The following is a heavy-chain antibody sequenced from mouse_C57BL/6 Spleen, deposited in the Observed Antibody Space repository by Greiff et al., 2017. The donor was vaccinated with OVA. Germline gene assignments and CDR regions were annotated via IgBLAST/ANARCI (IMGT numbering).Heavy chain of an antibody. J-gene: IGHJ3*01. D-gene: IGHD2-4*01. CDR2: ISYDGSN. Sequence: EVKLVESGPGLVKPSQSLSLTCSVTGYSITSGYYWNWIRQFPGNKLEWMGYISYDGSNNYNPSLKNRISITRDTSKNQFFLKLNSVTTEDTATYYCARFYDYDEAWFAYWGQGTLVTVSA. V-gene: IGHV3-6*01. CDR3: ARFYDYDEAWFAY. CDR1: GYSITSGYY.